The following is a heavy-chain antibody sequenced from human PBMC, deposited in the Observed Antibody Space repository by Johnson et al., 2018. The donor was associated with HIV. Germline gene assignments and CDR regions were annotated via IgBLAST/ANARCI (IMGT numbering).Heavy chain of an antibody. Sequence: VQVVESGGGVVRPGGSLRLSCAASGFTFDDYGMSWVRQAPGKGLEWVSGINWNGGSTGYADSVKGRFTISRDNAKNSLYLQMNSLRAEDTALYYCARYMELGRSNWYKDAFDIWGQGTMVTVSS. V-gene: IGHV3-20*04. J-gene: IGHJ3*02. CDR2: INWNGGST. CDR1: GFTFDDYG. CDR3: ARYMELGRSNWYKDAFDI. D-gene: IGHD6-13*01.